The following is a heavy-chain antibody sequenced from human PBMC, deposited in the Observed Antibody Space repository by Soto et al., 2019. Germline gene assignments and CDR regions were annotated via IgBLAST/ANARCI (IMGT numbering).Heavy chain of an antibody. Sequence: SETLSLTCTVSGGSISSYYWSWIRQPPGKGLEWIGYIYYSGSTNYNPSLKSRVTISVDTSKNQFSLKLSSVTAADTAVYYCARVSGYSSGWYYYFDYWGQGTLVTVSS. CDR1: GGSISSYY. CDR3: ARVSGYSSGWYYYFDY. V-gene: IGHV4-59*01. J-gene: IGHJ4*02. D-gene: IGHD6-19*01. CDR2: IYYSGST.